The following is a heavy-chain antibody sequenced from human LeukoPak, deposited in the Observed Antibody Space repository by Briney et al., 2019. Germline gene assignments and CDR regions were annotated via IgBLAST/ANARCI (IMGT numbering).Heavy chain of an antibody. V-gene: IGHV3-48*03. CDR2: ICGRGITT. D-gene: IGHD6-25*01. Sequence: PGGSLRLSCEGSGFTFSGYEMNWVRQAPGKGLEWISYICGRGITTFFADSVKGRFTISRVNAKNSLYLQMNSLRDDDTAVYYCARAAYASGPDYWGQGTLVTVSS. CDR1: GFTFSGYE. CDR3: ARAAYASGPDY. J-gene: IGHJ4*02.